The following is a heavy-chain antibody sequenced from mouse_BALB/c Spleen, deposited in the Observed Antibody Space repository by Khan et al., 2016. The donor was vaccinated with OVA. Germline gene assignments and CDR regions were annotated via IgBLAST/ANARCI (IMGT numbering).Heavy chain of an antibody. D-gene: IGHD1-1*01. V-gene: IGHV5-9-3*01. J-gene: IGHJ3*01. CDR3: ARHNYGPFAY. Sequence: EVELVESGGDLVKPGGSLKLSCSASGFTFSTYAMSWVRQTPEKRLEWVATISSGGDNIFYPDSVNGRFTISRDNAKNTLYLQMSSLRSEDTAMYYCARHNYGPFAYWGQGTLVTVSA. CDR1: GFTFSTYA. CDR2: ISSGGDNI.